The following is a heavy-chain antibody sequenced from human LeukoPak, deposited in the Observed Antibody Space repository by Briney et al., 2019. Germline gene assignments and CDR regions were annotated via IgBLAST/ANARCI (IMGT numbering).Heavy chain of an antibody. D-gene: IGHD5-24*01. CDR1: GYTFTGYY. Sequence: GASVKVSCKASGYTFTGYYMHWVRQAPGQGLEWMGRINPNSGGTNYAQKFQGRVTMTRNTSISTAYMELSSLRSEDTAVYYCARGDYYYGMDVWGQGTTVTVSS. J-gene: IGHJ6*02. CDR2: INPNSGGT. CDR3: ARGDYYYGMDV. V-gene: IGHV1-2*06.